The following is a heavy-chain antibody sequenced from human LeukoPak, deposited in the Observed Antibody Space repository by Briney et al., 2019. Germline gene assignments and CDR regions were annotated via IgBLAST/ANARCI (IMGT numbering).Heavy chain of an antibody. J-gene: IGHJ3*02. CDR1: GFTFSSYN. CDR3: AKDPSGSYYLDAFDI. CDR2: TSASSSFI. D-gene: IGHD1-26*01. V-gene: IGHV3-21*01. Sequence: GGSLRLSCAATGFTFSSYNMNWVRQAPGKGLEWVTCTSASSSFIYYADSVKGRITISRDNAKNSLYLQLNSLRAEDTAVYYCAKDPSGSYYLDAFDIWGQGTMVTVSS.